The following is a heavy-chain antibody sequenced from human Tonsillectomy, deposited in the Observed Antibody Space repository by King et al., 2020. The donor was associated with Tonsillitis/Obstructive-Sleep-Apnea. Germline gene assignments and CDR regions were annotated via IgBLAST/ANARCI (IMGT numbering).Heavy chain of an antibody. V-gene: IGHV3-9*01. Sequence: VQLVESGGGLVQPGRSLRLSCAASGFTFDDFAMHWVRQAPGKGLEWVSGISWNSGSIDYADSVKGRFTTSRDNAKNSLYLQMNSLGAEDTALYYCAKDISATSYYMDVWGKGTTVIVSS. CDR3: AKDISATSYYMDV. J-gene: IGHJ6*03. CDR1: GFTFDDFA. D-gene: IGHD5-12*01. CDR2: ISWNSGSI.